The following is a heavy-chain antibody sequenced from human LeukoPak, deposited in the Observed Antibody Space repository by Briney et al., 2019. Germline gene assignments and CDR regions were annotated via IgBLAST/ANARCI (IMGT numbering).Heavy chain of an antibody. CDR2: IRSKANSYAT. CDR1: GFTFSGSA. J-gene: IGHJ4*02. CDR3: TRHGYYYDSSADY. D-gene: IGHD3-22*01. Sequence: GGSLRLSCAASGFTFSGSAMHWVGQDSGKGREGVGRIRSKANSYATAYAASVQGRFTISRDDSKNTAYLQMNSLKTEDTAVYYCTRHGYYYDSSADYWGQGTLVTVSS. V-gene: IGHV3-73*01.